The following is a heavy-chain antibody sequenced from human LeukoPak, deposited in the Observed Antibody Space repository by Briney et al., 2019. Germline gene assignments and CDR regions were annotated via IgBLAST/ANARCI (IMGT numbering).Heavy chain of an antibody. Sequence: SETLSLTCTVSGGSISSGSYYWTWIRQPAGKGLEWIGRIYTSGSTNYNPSLKSRVTISVDTSKNQFSLKLSSVTAADTAVYYCARAPGVTTFTSFDYWGQGTLVTVS. D-gene: IGHD2/OR15-2a*01. CDR3: ARAPGVTTFTSFDY. CDR2: IYTSGST. J-gene: IGHJ4*02. V-gene: IGHV4-61*02. CDR1: GGSISSGSYY.